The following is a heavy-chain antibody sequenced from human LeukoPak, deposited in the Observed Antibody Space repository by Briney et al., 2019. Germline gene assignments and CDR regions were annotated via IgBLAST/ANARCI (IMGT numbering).Heavy chain of an antibody. CDR1: GHSLPSYW. Sequence: GESLKISCKGSGHSLPSYWIGWVRQVPGKGLEWMGIVYPGDSQTRYSPSFQGQVTISADRSITTAYLQWSSLKASDTAMYYCAVTLGVPATATWYVPWGQGTLVTVSS. J-gene: IGHJ5*02. D-gene: IGHD2-21*02. V-gene: IGHV5-51*01. CDR2: VYPGDSQT. CDR3: AVTLGVPATATWYVP.